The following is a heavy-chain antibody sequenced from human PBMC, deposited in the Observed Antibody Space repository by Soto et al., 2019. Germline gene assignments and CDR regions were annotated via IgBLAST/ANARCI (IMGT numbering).Heavy chain of an antibody. J-gene: IGHJ6*02. CDR3: ASGGVTDSYRMDV. Sequence: QVQLQQWGAGLLKPSETLSLTCAVYGGSFSGYYWSWIRQPPWKGLGWIGEINHSGNTNYNPSLKSRATLYAHTPNNAFSLKLTSVTAADTAVYHSASGGVTDSYRMDVWGQGTTVTVSS. CDR2: INHSGNT. CDR1: GGSFSGYY. D-gene: IGHD3-16*01. V-gene: IGHV4-34*01.